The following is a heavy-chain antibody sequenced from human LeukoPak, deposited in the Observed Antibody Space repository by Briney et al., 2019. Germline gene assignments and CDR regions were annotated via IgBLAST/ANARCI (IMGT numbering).Heavy chain of an antibody. CDR1: GGTFGSYA. J-gene: IGHJ6*02. D-gene: IGHD3-22*01. V-gene: IGHV1-69*01. Sequence: SVKVSCKASGGTFGSYAISWVRQAPGQGLEWMGGIIPIFGTANYAQKFQGRVTITADESTSTAYMELSSLRSEDTAVYYCASNNYDSSGYYLPHYYYGMDVWGQGTTVTVSS. CDR2: IIPIFGTA. CDR3: ASNNYDSSGYYLPHYYYGMDV.